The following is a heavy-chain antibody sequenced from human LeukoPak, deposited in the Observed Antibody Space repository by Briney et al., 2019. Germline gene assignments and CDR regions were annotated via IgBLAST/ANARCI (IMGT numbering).Heavy chain of an antibody. Sequence: SVKVSCKASGGTFSSYTISWVRQAPGQGLGWMGRIIPILGIANYAQKFQGRVTSPADKSTSTAYMELSSLRSEDTAAYYCARDHPYYYDSSGYYANWFDPWGQGTLVTVSS. D-gene: IGHD3-22*01. CDR2: IIPILGIA. J-gene: IGHJ5*02. V-gene: IGHV1-69*04. CDR3: ARDHPYYYDSSGYYANWFDP. CDR1: GGTFSSYT.